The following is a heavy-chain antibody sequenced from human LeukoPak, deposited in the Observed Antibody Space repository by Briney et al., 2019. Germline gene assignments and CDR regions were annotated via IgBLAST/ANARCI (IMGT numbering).Heavy chain of an antibody. D-gene: IGHD2-15*01. J-gene: IGHJ4*02. V-gene: IGHV3-7*01. CDR2: IKQDGSEK. Sequence: GGSLRLSCAASEFTFSNYWMSWVRQAPGKGLDWVANIKQDGSEKQYVESVKGRFTISRDNSKNTLYLQMNSLRAEDTAVYYCARADPYCSGGSCSSFAYWGQGTLVTVSS. CDR1: EFTFSNYW. CDR3: ARADPYCSGGSCSSFAY.